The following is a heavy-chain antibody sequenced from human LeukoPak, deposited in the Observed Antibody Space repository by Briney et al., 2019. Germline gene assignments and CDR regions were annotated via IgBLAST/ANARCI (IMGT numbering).Heavy chain of an antibody. Sequence: GGSLRLSCAASGFTFSSCDMSWVRQAPGKGLEWVSGVTTGDGNIYYAESVKGRFTISRDHSKNTLYLQMSRLRAQDTAVYYCAMACGGSWYYFDSWGQGALVTVSS. CDR3: AMACGGSWYYFDS. CDR1: GFTFSSCD. J-gene: IGHJ4*02. V-gene: IGHV3-23*01. CDR2: VTTGDGNI. D-gene: IGHD6-13*01.